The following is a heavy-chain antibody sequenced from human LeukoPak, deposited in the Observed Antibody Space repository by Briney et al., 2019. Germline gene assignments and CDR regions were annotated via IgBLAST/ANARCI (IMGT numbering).Heavy chain of an antibody. J-gene: IGHJ5*02. CDR2: FSGTGGTI. CDR3: VRRFDT. D-gene: IGHD6-25*01. V-gene: IGHV3-48*02. Sequence: PGGSLRFSCAASGFTFSNYNMNWLRQAPGKGLEWVSYFSGTGGTIYYADSVKGRFTISRDNAKNSLYLQMNSLRDEDTAVYYCVRRFDTWGQGTLVTVSS. CDR1: GFTFSNYN.